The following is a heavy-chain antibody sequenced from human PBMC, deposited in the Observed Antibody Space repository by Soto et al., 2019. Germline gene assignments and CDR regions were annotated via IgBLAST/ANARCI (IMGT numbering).Heavy chain of an antibody. CDR1: GFSLSTSGVG. J-gene: IGHJ4*02. CDR2: IYWDDYK. Sequence: QITLKESGPTLVKPTQTLTLTCTFSGFSLSTSGVGVGWIRQPPGKALEWLALIYWDDYKHYSPSLNSRLTITKETSKNRVVLTMTNMDRVDTAKYYCAHKGGGDRILDYWGQGTLVTVSS. D-gene: IGHD3-16*01. V-gene: IGHV2-5*02. CDR3: AHKGGGDRILDY.